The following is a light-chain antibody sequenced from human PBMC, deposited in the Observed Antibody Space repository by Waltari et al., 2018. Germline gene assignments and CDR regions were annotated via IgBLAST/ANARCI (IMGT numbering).Light chain of an antibody. CDR3: QQAWT. V-gene: IGKV1-5*03. CDR1: QTINTW. Sequence: DIQMTQSPSTLSASVGDRVTITCRASQTINTWLAWYQQKPGKAPNLLSYRTSTLESGVPSRCSGSGSGTEFTLTISSLQPDDFATYYCQQAWTFGQGTKVEIK. J-gene: IGKJ1*01. CDR2: RTS.